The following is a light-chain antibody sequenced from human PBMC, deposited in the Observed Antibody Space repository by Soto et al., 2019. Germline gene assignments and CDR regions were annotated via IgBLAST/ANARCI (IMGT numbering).Light chain of an antibody. J-gene: IGKJ1*01. CDR1: QGIITY. Sequence: ILMTQSPSSFSVSAGERVTITCRASQGIITYLNWYQQRPGKAPKLLIYAASSMQSGVPARFSGSGSETHFTLTISSLQPEDFVTYSCQQSYSTTGTFGQGTKVDI. CDR3: QQSYSTTGT. V-gene: IGKV1-39*01. CDR2: AAS.